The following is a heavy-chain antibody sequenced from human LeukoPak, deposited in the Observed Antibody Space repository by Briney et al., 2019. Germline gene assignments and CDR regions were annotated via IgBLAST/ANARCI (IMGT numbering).Heavy chain of an antibody. Sequence: SGGSPRLSCAASGFTFSSYAMIWVRQARGRGLEWVSVISDTGVSTSYADSVKGRFTISRDNSKNTLFLQMNSMRAEDTAVYYCAKDLGPVITHNWFDPWGQGTLVTVSS. J-gene: IGHJ5*02. V-gene: IGHV3-23*01. CDR3: AKDLGPVITHNWFDP. CDR2: ISDTGVST. D-gene: IGHD3/OR15-3a*01. CDR1: GFTFSSYA.